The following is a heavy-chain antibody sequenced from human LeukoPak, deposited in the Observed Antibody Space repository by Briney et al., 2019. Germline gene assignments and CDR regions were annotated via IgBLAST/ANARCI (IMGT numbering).Heavy chain of an antibody. V-gene: IGHV3-30*04. D-gene: IGHD6-19*01. J-gene: IGHJ4*02. CDR2: ISYDGSNK. Sequence: GGSLRLSCAAFGFTFSSYAMHWVRQAPGKGLEWVAVISYDGSNKYYADSVKGRFTISRDNSKNTLYLQMNSLRAEDTAVYYCARASGWVPYWGQGTLVTVSS. CDR3: ARASGWVPY. CDR1: GFTFSSYA.